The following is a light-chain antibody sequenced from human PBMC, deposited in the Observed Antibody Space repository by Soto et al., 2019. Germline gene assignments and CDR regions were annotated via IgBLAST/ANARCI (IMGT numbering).Light chain of an antibody. V-gene: IGKV1-5*01. J-gene: IGKJ2*01. CDR3: QKHNSDPYT. Sequence: DIQMTQSPSTLSASVGDRVTITCRASQSISNWLAWYQQKPGKAPKLLIYDASSLESGVPSRFSGSGSGTEFTLTISSLQPDDVATYYCQKHNSDPYTFGQGTKLEIK. CDR2: DAS. CDR1: QSISNW.